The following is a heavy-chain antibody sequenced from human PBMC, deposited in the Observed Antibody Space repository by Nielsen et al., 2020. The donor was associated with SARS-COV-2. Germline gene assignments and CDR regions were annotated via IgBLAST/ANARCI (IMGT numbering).Heavy chain of an antibody. CDR2: IYPGDSDT. Sequence: GSLRLSCKGSGYSFTSYWIGWVRQMPGKGLEWMGIIYPGDSDTRYSPSFQGQVTISADKSISTAYLQWSSLKASDTVMYYCARSGITMVRGVITRGWFDPWGQGTLVTVSS. D-gene: IGHD3-10*01. CDR3: ARSGITMVRGVITRGWFDP. V-gene: IGHV5-51*01. J-gene: IGHJ5*02. CDR1: GYSFTSYW.